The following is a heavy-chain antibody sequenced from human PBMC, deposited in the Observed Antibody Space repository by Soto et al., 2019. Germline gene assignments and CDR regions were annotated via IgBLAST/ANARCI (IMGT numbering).Heavy chain of an antibody. Sequence: SETLSLTCTVSGGSISSYYWSWIRQPPGKGLEWIGYIYYSGSTNYNPSLKSRVTISVDTSKNQFSLKLSSVTAADTAVYYCARLYYDFWSGYFNWFDPWGQGTPVTVSS. V-gene: IGHV4-59*01. J-gene: IGHJ5*02. CDR2: IYYSGST. CDR1: GGSISSYY. D-gene: IGHD3-3*01. CDR3: ARLYYDFWSGYFNWFDP.